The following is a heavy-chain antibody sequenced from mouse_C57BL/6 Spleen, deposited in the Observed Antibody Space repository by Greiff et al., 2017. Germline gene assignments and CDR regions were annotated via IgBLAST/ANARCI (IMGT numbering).Heavy chain of an antibody. CDR1: GYTFTSYW. CDR3: ARGLYYDNYYWYYDG. CDR2: IDPSDSYT. Sequence: QVQLQQPGAELVRPGTSVKLSCKASGYTFTSYWMHWVKQRPGQGLEWIGVIDPSDSYTNYNQKFKGKATLTVDTSSSTAYMQLSSLTSEDSAVCYCARGLYYDNYYWYYDGWGTGTTVTVSS. D-gene: IGHD2-1*01. J-gene: IGHJ1*03. V-gene: IGHV1-59*01.